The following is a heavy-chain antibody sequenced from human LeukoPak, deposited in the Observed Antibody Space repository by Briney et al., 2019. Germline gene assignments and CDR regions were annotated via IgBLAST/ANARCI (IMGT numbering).Heavy chain of an antibody. CDR2: ISYDGSNK. Sequence: GGSLRLSCAASGFTFSSYGMHWVRQAPGKGLGWVAVISYDGSNKYYADSVKGRFTISRDNSKNTLYLQMNSLRAEDTAVYYCAKLAIGGGTDGDYWGQGTLVTVSS. CDR1: GFTFSSYG. V-gene: IGHV3-30*18. D-gene: IGHD1-1*01. CDR3: AKLAIGGGTDGDY. J-gene: IGHJ4*02.